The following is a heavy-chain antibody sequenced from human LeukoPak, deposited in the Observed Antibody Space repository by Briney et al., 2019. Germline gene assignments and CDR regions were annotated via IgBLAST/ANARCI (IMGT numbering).Heavy chain of an antibody. CDR2: INHSGST. V-gene: IGHV4-34*01. D-gene: IGHD3-10*01. Sequence: SETLSLTCAVYGGSFSGYYWSWIRQPPGKGLEWIGEINHSGSTNYNPSLKSRVTISVDTSKNQFSLKLSSVTAADTAVYYCARQARVPGVIAVVVDYWGQGTLVTVSS. J-gene: IGHJ4*02. CDR1: GGSFSGYY. CDR3: ARQARVPGVIAVVVDY.